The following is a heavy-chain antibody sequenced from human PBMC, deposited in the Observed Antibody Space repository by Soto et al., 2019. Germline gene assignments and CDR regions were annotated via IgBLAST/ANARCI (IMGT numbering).Heavy chain of an antibody. V-gene: IGHV4-59*01. Sequence: SETLSLTCSVSGGSISTYYWSWIRQPPGKALEWIGYIYYSGTTNYNPSLKSRVTISVDTSKNPLSLKLTLVTAADTAVYYCARDSTTGKYNWFDPWGPGTLVTVSS. CDR1: GGSISTYY. D-gene: IGHD4-17*01. CDR3: ARDSTTGKYNWFDP. CDR2: IYYSGTT. J-gene: IGHJ5*02.